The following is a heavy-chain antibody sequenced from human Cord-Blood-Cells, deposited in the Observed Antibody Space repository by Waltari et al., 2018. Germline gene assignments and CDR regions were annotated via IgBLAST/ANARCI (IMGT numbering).Heavy chain of an antibody. CDR3: ARDPYDSSGYYFDY. D-gene: IGHD3-22*01. Sequence: QVQLVESGGGVVQPGRSLRLSCAASGFTFSRYAMHWVRQAPGKGLEWVAVISYDGSNKYYADSVKGRFTISRDNSKNTLYLQMNSLRAEDTAVYYCARDPYDSSGYYFDYWGQGTLVTVSS. CDR2: ISYDGSNK. V-gene: IGHV3-30-3*01. J-gene: IGHJ4*02. CDR1: GFTFSRYA.